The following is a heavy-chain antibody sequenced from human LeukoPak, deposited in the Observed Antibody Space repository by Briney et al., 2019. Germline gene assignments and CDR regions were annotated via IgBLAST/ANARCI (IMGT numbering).Heavy chain of an antibody. CDR1: GGSISNYD. CDR3: ARSDCSTTSCVASYGMDV. V-gene: IGHV4-59*08. CDR2: IYYIGST. Sequence: PSETLSLTCTVSGGSISNYDWNWIRQPPGKGLEWIGYIYYIGSTNYNPSLKSRVTISVDTSKNQFSLKLSSMTAADTAVYYCARSDCSTTSCVASYGMDVWGQGTTVTVSS. D-gene: IGHD2-2*01. J-gene: IGHJ6*02.